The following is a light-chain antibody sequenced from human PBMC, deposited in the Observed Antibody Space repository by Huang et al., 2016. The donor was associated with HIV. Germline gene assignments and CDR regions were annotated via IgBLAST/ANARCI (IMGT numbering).Light chain of an antibody. V-gene: IGKV2-28*01. Sequence: DIVMTQSPLSLPVTPGEPASISCRSSQSLLHSNGYNYLDWYLQKPGQSPQVLIYLGSHRASGVPDRFSGSGSGTDFTLKISRVEAEDVGVYYCMQALQTPYTFGQGTKVEIK. CDR1: QSLLHSNGYNY. J-gene: IGKJ2*01. CDR2: LGS. CDR3: MQALQTPYT.